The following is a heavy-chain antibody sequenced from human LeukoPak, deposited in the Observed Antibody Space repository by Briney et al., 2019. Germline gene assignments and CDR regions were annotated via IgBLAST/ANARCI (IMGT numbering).Heavy chain of an antibody. D-gene: IGHD3-3*01. V-gene: IGHV3-21*01. CDR1: GFTFSSYS. CDR3: ARRGGIFGVVMVYYYYMDV. J-gene: IGHJ6*03. CDR2: ISSSSSYI. Sequence: PGGSLRLSCAASGFTFSSYSMNWVRQAPGKGLEWVSSISSSSSYIYYADSVKGRFTISRDNAKNSLYLQMNSLRAEDTAVYYCARRGGIFGVVMVYYYYMDVWGKGTTVTVSS.